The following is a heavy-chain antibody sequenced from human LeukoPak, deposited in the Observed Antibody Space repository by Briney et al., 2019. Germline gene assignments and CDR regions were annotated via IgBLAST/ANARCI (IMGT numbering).Heavy chain of an antibody. CDR1: GFTFSSYG. Sequence: GGSLRLSCAASGFTFSSYGMHWVRQAPGKGLEWVAVISYDGSNKYYADSVKGRFTISRDNSKNTLYLQMNSLRAEDTAVCYCAKDRHSWGSHLFDPWGQGTLVTVSS. CDR3: AKDRHSWGSHLFDP. V-gene: IGHV3-30*18. CDR2: ISYDGSNK. J-gene: IGHJ5*02. D-gene: IGHD3-16*01.